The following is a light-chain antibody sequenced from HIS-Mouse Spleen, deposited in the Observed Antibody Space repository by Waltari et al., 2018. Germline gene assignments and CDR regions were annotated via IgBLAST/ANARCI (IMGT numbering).Light chain of an antibody. CDR3: CSYAGSSTWV. CDR1: SSDVGRYNL. V-gene: IGLV2-23*01. J-gene: IGLJ3*02. Sequence: QSALTQPASVSGSPGQSITISCTGTSSDVGRYNLVSWYQQHPGKAPKLMIYEGSNRPSGGSNRCSGSKSGNTASLTISGLQAEDEADYYCCSYAGSSTWVFGGGTKLTVL. CDR2: EGS.